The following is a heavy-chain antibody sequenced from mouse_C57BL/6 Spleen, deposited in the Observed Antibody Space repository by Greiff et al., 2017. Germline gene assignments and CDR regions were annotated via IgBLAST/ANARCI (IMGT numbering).Heavy chain of an antibody. J-gene: IGHJ3*01. D-gene: IGHD1-1*01. V-gene: IGHV1-55*01. CDR3: ARDYYGSSSWFAY. Sequence: QVQLQQPGAELVKPGASVKMSCKASGYTFTSYWITWVKQRPGQGLEWIGDIYPGSGSTNYNEKFKSKATLTVATSSSTAYMQLSSLTSEDSAVYYCARDYYGSSSWFAYWGQGTLVTVSA. CDR1: GYTFTSYW. CDR2: IYPGSGST.